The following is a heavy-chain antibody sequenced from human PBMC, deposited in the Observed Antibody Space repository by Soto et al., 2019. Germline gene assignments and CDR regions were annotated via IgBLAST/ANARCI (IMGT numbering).Heavy chain of an antibody. J-gene: IGHJ6*02. V-gene: IGHV3-53*01. CDR2: IYRSGST. CDR1: GFSVSDNY. D-gene: IGHD3-16*01. CDR3: ARELESYGLVMDV. Sequence: EVQLVESGGGLIQPGGSLRLSCAASGFSVSDNYMSWVRQAPGKGLEWVSVIYRSGSTHYAESVKGRFTISRDNSKNTLYLQMNTLRAEDTAVYFCARELESYGLVMDVWGQGTTVTVSS.